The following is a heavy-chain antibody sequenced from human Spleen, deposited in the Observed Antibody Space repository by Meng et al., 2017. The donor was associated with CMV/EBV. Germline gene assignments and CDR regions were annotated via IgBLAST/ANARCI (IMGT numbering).Heavy chain of an antibody. CDR2: IFPHTGAT. Sequence: ASVKVSCKASGYTFAGYYIHWLRQAPGQSLEWMGWIFPHTGATGYAEHFQGRVTMTRDTSVSTAYMEVSRVRFDDTAVYYCARVGSGPGGMDYWGQGTLVTVSS. D-gene: IGHD3-10*01. V-gene: IGHV1-2*02. J-gene: IGHJ4*02. CDR3: ARVGSGPGGMDY. CDR1: GYTFAGYY.